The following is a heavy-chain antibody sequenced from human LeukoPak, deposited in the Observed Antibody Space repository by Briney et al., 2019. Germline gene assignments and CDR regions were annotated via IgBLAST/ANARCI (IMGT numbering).Heavy chain of an antibody. CDR2: ISGRSNHI. CDR3: ARDAQWLVPEGYYYYMDV. Sequence: GGSLRLSCAGSGFTFSRYNLNWFRQAPGKGLERVSSISGRSNHIFYAGSVKGRFTISRDNARNSLYLQMNSLGAEDTAVYYCARDAQWLVPEGYYYYMDVWGKGTTVTVSS. J-gene: IGHJ6*03. D-gene: IGHD6-19*01. CDR1: GFTFSRYN. V-gene: IGHV3-21*01.